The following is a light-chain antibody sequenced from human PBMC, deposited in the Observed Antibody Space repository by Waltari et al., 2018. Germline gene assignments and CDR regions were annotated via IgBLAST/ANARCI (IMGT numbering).Light chain of an antibody. Sequence: DIVMTQSPDSLAVSLGERATINCKSSQSVLYSSNNKNYLAWYQQKPGQPPKLLIYWASTGESGVPARFSGSGSGTDFTLTISSLQAEDVAVYYCQQYYSTPYTFGQGTKLEIK. CDR3: QQYYSTPYT. CDR2: WAS. CDR1: QSVLYSSNNKNY. V-gene: IGKV4-1*01. J-gene: IGKJ2*01.